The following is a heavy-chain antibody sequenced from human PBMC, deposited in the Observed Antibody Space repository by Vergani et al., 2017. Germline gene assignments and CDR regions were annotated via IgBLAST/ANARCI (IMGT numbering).Heavy chain of an antibody. J-gene: IGHJ4*02. Sequence: EVDLVESGGGLVKPGESLRLSCAASGFSFSDYSLNWVRQSPGKGLEWVSYISSTGTYIFYADSLKGRFTISRGNAKNSLYLQMNSLSAEDTALYYCVRDLKEVYDDNTTCLSHWGQGTLVTVSS. CDR1: GFSFSDYS. CDR2: ISSTGTYI. CDR3: VRDLKEVYDDNTTCLSH. V-gene: IGHV3-21*05. D-gene: IGHD3-22*01.